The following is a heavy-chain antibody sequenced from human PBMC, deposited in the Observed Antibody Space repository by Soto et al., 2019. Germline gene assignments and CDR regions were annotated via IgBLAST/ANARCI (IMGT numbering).Heavy chain of an antibody. J-gene: IGHJ5*02. D-gene: IGHD3-22*01. CDR3: ARHKAFYYDSSGA. CDR1: GYDFAGYW. V-gene: IGHV5-10-1*01. Sequence: PGESLTLSCPVSGYDFAGYWISWVRPIPAKGLEWMGRIDPSDSYANYSPSSQGHVTFSADKSISTAYLQWSSLRASDTAMYYCARHKAFYYDSSGAWGQGTMVTGSA. CDR2: IDPSDSYA.